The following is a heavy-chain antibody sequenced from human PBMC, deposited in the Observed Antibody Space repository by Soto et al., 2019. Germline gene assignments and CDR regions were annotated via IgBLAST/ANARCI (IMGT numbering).Heavy chain of an antibody. V-gene: IGHV3-7*03. CDR3: VKDGGYCSSASCYAPRNHYYDS. J-gene: IGHJ4*02. D-gene: IGHD2-2*01. CDR1: GFTFSDYW. CDR2: IKFDGSEK. Sequence: PGGSLRLSCEASGFTFSDYWMSWVRQAPGKGPEWVANIKFDGSEKQYVDSVRGRFTISRDNSRSSLSLQMNSLRAVDTAVYYCVKDGGYCSSASCYAPRNHYYDSCVQGTLVTVSS.